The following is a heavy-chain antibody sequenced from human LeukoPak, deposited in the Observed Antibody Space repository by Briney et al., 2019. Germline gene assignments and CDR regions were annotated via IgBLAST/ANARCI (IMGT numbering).Heavy chain of an antibody. Sequence: SETLSLTCTVSGGSISSSSYYRGWIRQPPGKGLEWIGSIYYSGSTYYNPSLKSRVTISVDTSKNQFSLKLSSVTAADTAVYYCARQGGLYYYDSSGYATPPFDYWGQGTLVTVSS. CDR3: ARQGGLYYYDSSGYATPPFDY. D-gene: IGHD3-22*01. CDR1: GGSISSSSYY. CDR2: IYYSGST. J-gene: IGHJ4*02. V-gene: IGHV4-39*01.